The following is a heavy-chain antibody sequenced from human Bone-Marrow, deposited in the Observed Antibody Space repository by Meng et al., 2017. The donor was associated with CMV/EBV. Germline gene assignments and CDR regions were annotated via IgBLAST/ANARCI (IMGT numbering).Heavy chain of an antibody. CDR2: ISIYTGNA. J-gene: IGHJ4*02. CDR1: GYTFTGYY. D-gene: IGHD6-19*01. CDR3: ARAGSDWYIGDY. Sequence: ASVKVSCKASGYTFTGYYMHWVRQAPGQGLEWMGWISIYTGNANYAQKLQGRVTLTTDTITSTAYMELRSLRSDDTAIYYCARAGSDWYIGDYWGQGTQVTVSS. V-gene: IGHV1-18*04.